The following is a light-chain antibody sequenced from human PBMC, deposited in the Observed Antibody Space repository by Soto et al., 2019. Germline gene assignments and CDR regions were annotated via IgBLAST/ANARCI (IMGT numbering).Light chain of an antibody. J-gene: IGKJ1*01. CDR3: MPSLQTPRT. CDR1: QSLLHTDGYNY. CDR2: VAS. Sequence: DIVMTQSPLSLPVTPGEPASISCRSSQSLLHTDGYNYLDWFLQKPGQSPQLLIYVASNRASGVPDRFSGSGSGTDFTLKISREEAEDVGVYYCMPSLQTPRTFGQGTKVEI. V-gene: IGKV2-28*01.